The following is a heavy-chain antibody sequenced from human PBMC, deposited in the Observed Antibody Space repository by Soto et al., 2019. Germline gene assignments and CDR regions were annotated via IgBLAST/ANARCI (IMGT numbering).Heavy chain of an antibody. Sequence: ASVKVSCKASGYTFTSYGISWVRQAPGQGLEWMGWISAYNGSTSYAQKFQGRVTMTRDTSTSTVYMELSSLRSEDTAVYYCARGASGYYYYFDYWGQGTLVTVSS. CDR3: ARGASGYYYYFDY. CDR1: GYTFTSYG. J-gene: IGHJ4*02. CDR2: ISAYNGST. D-gene: IGHD3-22*01. V-gene: IGHV1-18*01.